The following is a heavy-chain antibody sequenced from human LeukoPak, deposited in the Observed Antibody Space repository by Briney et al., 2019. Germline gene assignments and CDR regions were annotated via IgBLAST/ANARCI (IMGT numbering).Heavy chain of an antibody. CDR2: INPNSGGR. Sequence: AAVKVSCKGSGYTFTGYYMHWVRQAPGQGLEWMGWINPNSGGRNYEQNFEGSVTMTRYTSISTAYMEVSRLRYDDTAVYYCAREDSSGYDYWGQGTLVTVSS. V-gene: IGHV1-2*02. CDR3: AREDSSGYDY. D-gene: IGHD3-22*01. CDR1: GYTFTGYY. J-gene: IGHJ4*02.